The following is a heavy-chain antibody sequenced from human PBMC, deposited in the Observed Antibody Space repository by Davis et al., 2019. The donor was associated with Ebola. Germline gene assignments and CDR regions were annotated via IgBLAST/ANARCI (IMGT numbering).Heavy chain of an antibody. CDR2: INRDGSEK. Sequence: GESLKISCAASGFVFTRDWMTWVRQAPGKGLEWVANINRDGSEKYYVDSLKGRFTISRDNAKNSLYLQMNSLRDEDTAVYFCARDSQYSFDYWGQGTLVTVSS. J-gene: IGHJ4*02. V-gene: IGHV3-7*01. CDR1: GFVFTRDW. CDR3: ARDSQYSFDY. D-gene: IGHD2/OR15-2a*01.